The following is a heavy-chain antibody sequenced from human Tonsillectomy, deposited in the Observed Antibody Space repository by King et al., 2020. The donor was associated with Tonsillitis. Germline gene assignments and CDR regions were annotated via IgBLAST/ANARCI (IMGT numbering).Heavy chain of an antibody. D-gene: IGHD6-19*01. CDR3: AREFKSGWYTY. J-gene: IGHJ4*02. V-gene: IGHV1-69*04. CDR2: IIPILGIA. CDR1: GGTFSSYP. Sequence: QPVQSGAEVKKPGSSVKVSCKASGGTFSSYPISWVRQAPGQGLEWMGRIIPILGIANYAQNFQGRVTITADKSTSTAYMELSILRSEDTSVYYCAREFKSGWYTYLGQGTLVTVSS.